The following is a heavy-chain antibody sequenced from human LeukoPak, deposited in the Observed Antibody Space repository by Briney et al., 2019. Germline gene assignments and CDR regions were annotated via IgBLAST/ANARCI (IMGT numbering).Heavy chain of an antibody. CDR2: GYYTGRT. Sequence: PSETLSLTCSVSGCAISSSGHSWAWIRQPPGKTLGWTGGGYYTGRTSYNPSLDSRVPMSVDTSRNQFSLKLSPVTAADTAVYFCAQSLGSSTWIGNWFDPWGQGTLVTVSS. D-gene: IGHD6-13*01. CDR3: AQSLGSSTWIGNWFDP. CDR1: GCAISSSGHS. V-gene: IGHV4-39*01. J-gene: IGHJ5*02.